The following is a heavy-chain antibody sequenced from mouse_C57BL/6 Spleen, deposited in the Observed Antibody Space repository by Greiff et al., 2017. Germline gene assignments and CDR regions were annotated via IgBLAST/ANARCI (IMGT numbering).Heavy chain of an antibody. J-gene: IGHJ2*01. Sequence: VKLQESGAELVRPGTSVKVSCKASGYAFTNYLIEWVKQRPGQGLEWIGVINPGSGGTNYNEKFKGKATLTADKSSSTAYMQLSSLTSEDSAVYFCARGYYGNYLDYWGQGTTLTVSS. D-gene: IGHD2-1*01. CDR2: INPGSGGT. CDR1: GYAFTNYL. V-gene: IGHV1-54*01. CDR3: ARGYYGNYLDY.